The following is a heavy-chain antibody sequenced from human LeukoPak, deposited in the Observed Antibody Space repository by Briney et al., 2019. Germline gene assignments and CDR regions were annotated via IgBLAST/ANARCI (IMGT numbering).Heavy chain of an antibody. CDR1: GASISTYY. J-gene: IGHJ4*02. CDR3: AKHGSGWSFDY. Sequence: SETLSLTCTLSGASISTYYWGWIRQPPGKGLEWIGYIQNTGATNYNPSLKSRVSISKDTSKNQFSLKMSSVTAADTAVYYCAKHGSGWSFDYWGQGTLVTVSS. CDR2: IQNTGAT. D-gene: IGHD6-19*01. V-gene: IGHV4-59*01.